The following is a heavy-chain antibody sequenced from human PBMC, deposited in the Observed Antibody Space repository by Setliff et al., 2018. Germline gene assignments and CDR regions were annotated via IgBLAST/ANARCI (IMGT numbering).Heavy chain of an antibody. CDR3: ARAPSPWVHTISGVVRDAFDI. CDR1: GGTFSSYA. J-gene: IGHJ3*02. D-gene: IGHD3-3*01. CDR2: IIPIFGTA. V-gene: IGHV1-69*13. Sequence: VASVKVSCKASGGTFSSYAISWVRQAPGQGLEWMGGIIPIFGTANYAQKFQGRVTITADESTSTAYMELSSLRSEDTAVYYCARAPSPWVHTISGVVRDAFDIWGQGTMVTVSS.